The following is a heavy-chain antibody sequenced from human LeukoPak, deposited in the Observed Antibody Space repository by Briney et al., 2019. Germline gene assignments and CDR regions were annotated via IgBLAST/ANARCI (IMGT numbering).Heavy chain of an antibody. Sequence: PSETLSLTCAVYGGSFSGYYWSWIRQPPGKGLEWIGGINHSGSTNYNPSLKSRVTISVDTSKNQFSLKLSSVTAADTAVYYCARGEGGDVVPAASDFDYWGQGTLVTVSS. V-gene: IGHV4-34*01. CDR3: ARGEGGDVVPAASDFDY. D-gene: IGHD2-2*01. J-gene: IGHJ4*02. CDR1: GGSFSGYY. CDR2: INHSGST.